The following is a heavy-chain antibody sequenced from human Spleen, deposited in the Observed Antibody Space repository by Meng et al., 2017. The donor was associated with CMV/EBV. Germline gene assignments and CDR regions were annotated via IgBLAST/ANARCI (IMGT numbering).Heavy chain of an antibody. J-gene: IGHJ6*02. Sequence: GESLKISCAASGFTFSGYWMSWVRQAPGKGLEWVANIKQDGSEKYYGDPVKGRFTISRDNAKNSLYLQMNSLRVEDTAVYYCAKDLGSRTYCSSISCYNNYYGMDVWGQGTTVTVSS. D-gene: IGHD2-2*01. CDR1: GFTFSGYW. CDR2: IKQDGSEK. CDR3: AKDLGSRTYCSSISCYNNYYGMDV. V-gene: IGHV3-7*01.